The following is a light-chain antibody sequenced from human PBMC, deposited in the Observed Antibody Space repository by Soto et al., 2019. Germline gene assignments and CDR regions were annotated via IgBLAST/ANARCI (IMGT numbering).Light chain of an antibody. Sequence: IQLTQSPSSLSASVGDRVTITCRASQGISSFLAWYQQKPGKAPKLLVYAASTLQSGVPSRFSGSGSGTDFTLTISSLQPEDFATYYCQQLNSYPPTLGPGTRLEIK. CDR3: QQLNSYPPT. CDR1: QGISSF. J-gene: IGKJ5*01. V-gene: IGKV1-9*01. CDR2: AAS.